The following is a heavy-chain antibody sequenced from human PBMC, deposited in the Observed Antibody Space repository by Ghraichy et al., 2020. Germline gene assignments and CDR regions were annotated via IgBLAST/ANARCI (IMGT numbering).Heavy chain of an antibody. CDR3: ARRGNWGFLDY. J-gene: IGHJ4*02. CDR1: GGSISSYY. D-gene: IGHD7-27*01. CDR2: ISTTGST. Sequence: SETLSLTCTVSGGSISSYYWTWIRQPAGKGLEWIGRISTTGSTNYNPSLKSRVTMSVDTSKSQFSLKLSSVTAADTAVYYCARRGNWGFLDYWGQGTLVTVSS. V-gene: IGHV4-4*07.